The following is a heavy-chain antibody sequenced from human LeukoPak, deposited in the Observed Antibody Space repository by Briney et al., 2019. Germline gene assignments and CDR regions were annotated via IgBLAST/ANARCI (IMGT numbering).Heavy chain of an antibody. Sequence: GASVKVSCKASGYTFTSYYINWVRLAPGQGLEWMGWISAYNGNMKYAKKLQGRIPMTTDPYPSTAYMDLRSLRSDDTAVYYCARGLGGSGSYSLTFNSWGQGTLVTVPS. CDR2: ISAYNGNM. CDR1: GYTFTSYY. J-gene: IGHJ4*02. CDR3: ARGLGGSGSYSLTFNS. V-gene: IGHV1-18*01. D-gene: IGHD1-26*01.